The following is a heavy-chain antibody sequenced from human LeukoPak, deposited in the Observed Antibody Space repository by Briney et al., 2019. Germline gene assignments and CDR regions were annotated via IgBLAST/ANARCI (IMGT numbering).Heavy chain of an antibody. CDR2: FDPEDGET. CDR3: ATDGSGWYGHMDV. V-gene: IGHV1-24*01. CDR1: GYTLTELS. J-gene: IGHJ6*02. D-gene: IGHD6-19*01. Sequence: RASVKVSCKVSGYTLTELSMHWVRQAPGKGLEWMGGFDPEDGETIYAQKFQGRITMTEDTSTDTAYMELSSLRSEDTAVYYCATDGSGWYGHMDVWGQGTTVTVSS.